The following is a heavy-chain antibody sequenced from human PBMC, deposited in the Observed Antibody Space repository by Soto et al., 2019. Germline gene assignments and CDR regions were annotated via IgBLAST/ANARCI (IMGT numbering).Heavy chain of an antibody. V-gene: IGHV3-13*05. CDR1: GFTFSAYD. Sequence: PGGSLRLSCAASGFTFSAYDMHWVRQTTGKGLEWVSAIGAADDPYYLGSVKGRFTISRENAKNSLYLQMNSLRAEDTAVYYCARSYSGRLPRRADYYFAMDVWGQGTTATVSS. J-gene: IGHJ6*02. D-gene: IGHD2-15*01. CDR2: IGAADDP. CDR3: ARSYSGRLPRRADYYFAMDV.